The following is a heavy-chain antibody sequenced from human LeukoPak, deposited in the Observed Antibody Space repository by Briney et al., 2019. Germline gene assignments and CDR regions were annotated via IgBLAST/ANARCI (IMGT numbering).Heavy chain of an antibody. D-gene: IGHD6-13*01. CDR2: IYTSEST. CDR1: GGSISSGSYY. CDR3: ARHLMAGYSSSWYGDDAFDI. V-gene: IGHV4-61*02. J-gene: IGHJ3*02. Sequence: PSETLSLTCTVSGGSISSGSYYWSWIRQPAGKGLEWIGRIYTSESTNYNPSLKSRVTISVDTSKNQFSLKLSSVTAADTAVYYCARHLMAGYSSSWYGDDAFDIWGQGTMVTVSS.